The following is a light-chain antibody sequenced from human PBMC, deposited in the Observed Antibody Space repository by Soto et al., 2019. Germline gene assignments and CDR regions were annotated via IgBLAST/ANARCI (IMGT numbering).Light chain of an antibody. J-gene: IGLJ2*01. V-gene: IGLV1-40*01. Sequence: QLVLTQPPSVSGAPGQRVTISCTGSSSNIGAGYDVHWYQQLPGTAPKLLIYGNSNRPSGVPDRFSGSKSGTSASLAITGLQAEDEADYYCQSYDSSLSHVVFGGGTQLTVL. CDR3: QSYDSSLSHVV. CDR1: SSNIGAGYD. CDR2: GNS.